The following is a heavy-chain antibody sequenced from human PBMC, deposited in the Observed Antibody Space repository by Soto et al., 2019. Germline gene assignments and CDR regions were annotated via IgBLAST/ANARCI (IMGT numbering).Heavy chain of an antibody. D-gene: IGHD1-26*01. CDR1: GFTFGSYG. Sequence: PGGSLRLSCAASGFTFGSYGTHWVRQAPGKGLEWLSYISSNSVTIYYADSVRGRFTIFRDNAKNSLYLQMNSLRDEDTAVYYCAREDILGTRSFDYWGQGALVTVSS. CDR2: ISSNSVTI. CDR3: AREDILGTRSFDY. V-gene: IGHV3-48*02. J-gene: IGHJ4*02.